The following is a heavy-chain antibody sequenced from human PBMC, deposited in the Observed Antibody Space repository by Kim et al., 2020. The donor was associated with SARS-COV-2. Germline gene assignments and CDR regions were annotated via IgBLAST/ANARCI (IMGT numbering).Heavy chain of an antibody. CDR3: ATGRGDY. J-gene: IGHJ4*02. Sequence: HSGSTNYNPSLKSRVTISVDTSKNQFSLKLSSVTAADTAVYYCATGRGDYWGQGTLVTVSS. V-gene: IGHV4-34*01. CDR2: HSGST. D-gene: IGHD3-10*01.